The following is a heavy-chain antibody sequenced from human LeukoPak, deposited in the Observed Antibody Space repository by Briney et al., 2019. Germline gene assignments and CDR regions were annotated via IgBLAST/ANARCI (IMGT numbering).Heavy chain of an antibody. CDR1: GFTFDGYG. D-gene: IGHD3-10*01. V-gene: IGHV3-20*01. J-gene: IGHJ6*03. CDR3: AREVSVAYSYYMDV. Sequence: GRSLRLSCAASGFTFDGYGMSWVCHAPGRGLEWVSGIHWNGGSTGYADSVKGRFTISRDNAKNSLYLQMNSLRAEDTALYHCAREVSVAYSYYMDVWGRGTTVTISS. CDR2: IHWNGGST.